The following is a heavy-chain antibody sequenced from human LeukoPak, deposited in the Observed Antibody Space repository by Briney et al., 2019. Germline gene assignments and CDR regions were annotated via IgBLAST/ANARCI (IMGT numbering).Heavy chain of an antibody. CDR2: IDLADSDT. D-gene: IGHD3-16*01. V-gene: IGHV5-51*01. CDR1: GYSFTTYW. Sequence: GESLKISCRSSGYSFTTYWIGWVRQMPGKGLEWMGIIDLADSDTRYGPSFQGQVTISADKSISTAYLQWRSLKASDTAIYYCARRVLSDAFDMWGQGTMVTVSS. CDR3: ARRVLSDAFDM. J-gene: IGHJ3*02.